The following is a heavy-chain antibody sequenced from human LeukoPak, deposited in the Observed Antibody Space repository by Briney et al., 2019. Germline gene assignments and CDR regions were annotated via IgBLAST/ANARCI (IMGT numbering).Heavy chain of an antibody. CDR1: GGSISSGGYS. V-gene: IGHV4-30-2*01. CDR2: IHHSGST. J-gene: IGHJ5*02. CDR3: ARVGYGSGSYRLWFDP. Sequence: SETLSLTCAVSGGSISSGGYSWSWIRQPPGKGLEWIGYIHHSGSTYYNPSLKSRVTISVDRSKNQFSLKLSSVTAADTAVYYCARVGYGSGSYRLWFDPWGQGTLVTVSS. D-gene: IGHD3-10*01.